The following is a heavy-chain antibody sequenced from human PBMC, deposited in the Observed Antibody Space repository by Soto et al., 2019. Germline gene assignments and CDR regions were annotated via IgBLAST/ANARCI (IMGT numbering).Heavy chain of an antibody. CDR3: AAELGFGKLSVV. CDR2: IIPLFGTT. V-gene: IGHV1-69*01. Sequence: QVQVVQSGVEVRRPGSAVKVSCKASGDPFKNCVISWVRHAPGQGLEWMGGIIPLFGTTDFAQRFQGRLTITTDESTTTAYMELSRLRSEDTATYYWAAELGFGKLSVVWGQGTTVIVSS. CDR1: GDPFKNCV. J-gene: IGHJ6*02. D-gene: IGHD3-10*01.